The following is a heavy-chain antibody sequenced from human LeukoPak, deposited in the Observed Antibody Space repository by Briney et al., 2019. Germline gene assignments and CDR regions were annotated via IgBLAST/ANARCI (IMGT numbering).Heavy chain of an antibody. Sequence: GGSLRLSCAASGFTFSNAWMSWVRQGPGKGLEWVSAISGGGGTTYYADSVKGRFTISRDNSKDTLYLQMNSLRAEDTAVYYCAKASQWLAFDYWGQGTLVTVSS. CDR1: GFTFSNAW. CDR3: AKASQWLAFDY. CDR2: ISGGGGTT. D-gene: IGHD6-19*01. V-gene: IGHV3-23*01. J-gene: IGHJ4*02.